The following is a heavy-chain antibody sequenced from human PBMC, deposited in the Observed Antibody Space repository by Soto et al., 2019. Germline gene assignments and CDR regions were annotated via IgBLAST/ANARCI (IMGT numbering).Heavy chain of an antibody. CDR2: INAGNGNT. V-gene: IGHV1-3*01. J-gene: IGHJ5*02. CDR1: GYTFTSYA. D-gene: IGHD2-15*01. CDR3: ARGVVAATREWWFDP. Sequence: GASVKVSCKASGYTFTSYAMHWVRQAPGQRLEWMGWINAGNGNTKYSQKFQGRVTITRDTSASTAYMELSSLRSEDTAVYYCARGVVAATREWWFDPWGQGTLVTVSS.